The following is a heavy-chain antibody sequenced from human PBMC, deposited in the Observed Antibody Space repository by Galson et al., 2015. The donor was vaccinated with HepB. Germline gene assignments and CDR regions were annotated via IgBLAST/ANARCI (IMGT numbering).Heavy chain of an antibody. CDR1: GYSFTNYW. V-gene: IGHV5-51*01. D-gene: IGHD3-16*01. J-gene: IGHJ6*02. Sequence: QSGAEVKKPGESLKTSCKGSGYSFTNYWIGWVRQMPGKGLEWMGIIYLGDSDTRYSPSFQGQVSISADKSTGTVYLQWNSLKASDTAIYYCAKDSLGRMGHDFGMDVWGQGTTVTVSS. CDR2: IYLGDSDT. CDR3: AKDSLGRMGHDFGMDV.